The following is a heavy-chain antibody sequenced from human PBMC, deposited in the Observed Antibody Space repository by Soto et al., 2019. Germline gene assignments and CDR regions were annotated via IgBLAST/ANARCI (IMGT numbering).Heavy chain of an antibody. J-gene: IGHJ4*02. D-gene: IGHD2-15*01. Sequence: EVQLVESGGGLVQPGRSLRLSCAASGFTSDHYAIHWVRQAPGKGLEWVAVIRWDSDKIEYADSVKGRFTVSRDNAKNSMFLKLNSLGPEDTALYYCAKTPGYCSVGGCSNLGYYDSWGQGTLVAVSS. CDR1: GFTSDHYA. CDR3: AKTPGYCSVGGCSNLGYYDS. V-gene: IGHV3-9*02. CDR2: IRWDSDKI.